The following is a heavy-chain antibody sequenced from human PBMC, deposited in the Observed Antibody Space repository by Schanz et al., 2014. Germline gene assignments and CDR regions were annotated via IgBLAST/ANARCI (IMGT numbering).Heavy chain of an antibody. D-gene: IGHD1-26*01. CDR3: ARGGFWGSYYGLFDY. CDR2: IFFSGAT. J-gene: IGHJ4*02. CDR1: GGSISSSSYY. V-gene: IGHV4-31*02. Sequence: QVQLQESGPGLVKPSETLSLTCTVSGGSISSSSYYWGWIRQHPGKGLEWIGYIFFSGATHQNPSLKSRISISIDTSKNQFSLDLTSVTAADTAVYYCARGGFWGSYYGLFDYWGQGALVTVSS.